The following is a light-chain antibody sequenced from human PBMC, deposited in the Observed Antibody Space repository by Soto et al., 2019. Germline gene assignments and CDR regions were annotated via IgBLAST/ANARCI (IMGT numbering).Light chain of an antibody. CDR1: QRISSW. J-gene: IGKJ4*01. V-gene: IGKV1-5*01. Sequence: DIQMTQSPSTLCAFVGDRVTITCRASQRISSWLAWYQQKPGKAPKFLIYDGSTLESGVPARFSGSGSGTEFTLTISSLQPDDFATYYCQQYNTYPLTFGGGTKVDI. CDR3: QQYNTYPLT. CDR2: DGS.